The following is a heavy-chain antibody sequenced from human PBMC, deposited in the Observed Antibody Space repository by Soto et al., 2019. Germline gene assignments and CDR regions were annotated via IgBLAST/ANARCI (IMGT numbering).Heavy chain of an antibody. J-gene: IGHJ2*01. D-gene: IGHD3-22*01. CDR3: ALKSYCYDSRGYRLDCYFDL. V-gene: IGHV2-5*02. Sequence: QITLKESGPTLVKPTQTLTLTCTFSGFSLSTSGVGVGWIRQPPGKALEWLALIYWDDDKRYSPSLTSRLTLTNYDDNKQLVVTMTNMYPVDTATYYCALKSYCYDSRGYRLDCYFDLWGSGGLVTVCS. CDR1: GFSLSTSGVG. CDR2: IYWDDDK.